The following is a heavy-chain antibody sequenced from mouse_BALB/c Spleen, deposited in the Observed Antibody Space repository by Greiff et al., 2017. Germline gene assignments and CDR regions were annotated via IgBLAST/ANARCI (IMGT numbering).Heavy chain of an antibody. CDR2: INPSTGYT. J-gene: IGHJ3*01. CDR1: GYTFTSYW. CDR3: ARGGPAWFAY. Sequence: QVQLQQPGAELVMPGASVKMSCKASGYTFTSYWMHWVKQRPGQGLEWIGYINPSTGYTEYNQKFKDKATLTADKSSSTAYMQLSSLTSEDSAVYYCARGGPAWFAYWGQGTMVTVSA. V-gene: IGHV1S26*01.